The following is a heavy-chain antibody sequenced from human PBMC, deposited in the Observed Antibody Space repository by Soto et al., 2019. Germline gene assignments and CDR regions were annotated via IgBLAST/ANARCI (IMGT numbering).Heavy chain of an antibody. D-gene: IGHD6-19*01. CDR3: ARGLSGWSGFYFYAMDV. Sequence: ASVKVSCKASGGTFSSYAISWVRQAPGQGLEWMGGIIPIFGTANYAQKFQGRVTITADESTSTAYMELNNLRAEDTAVYYCARGLSGWSGFYFYAMDVWGQGTTVTVSS. V-gene: IGHV1-69*13. CDR2: IIPIFGTA. CDR1: GGTFSSYA. J-gene: IGHJ6*02.